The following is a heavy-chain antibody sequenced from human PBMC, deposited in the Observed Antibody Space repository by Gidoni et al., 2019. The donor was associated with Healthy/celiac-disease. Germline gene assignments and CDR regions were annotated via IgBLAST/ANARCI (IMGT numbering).Heavy chain of an antibody. J-gene: IGHJ3*02. CDR3: ARVRRRNYDFWSGYYPDAFDI. Sequence: EWIGEINHSGSTNYNPSLKSRVTISVDTSKNQFSLKLSSVTAADTAVYYCARVRRRNYDFWSGYYPDAFDIWGQGTMVTVSS. V-gene: IGHV4-34*01. CDR2: INHSGST. D-gene: IGHD3-3*01.